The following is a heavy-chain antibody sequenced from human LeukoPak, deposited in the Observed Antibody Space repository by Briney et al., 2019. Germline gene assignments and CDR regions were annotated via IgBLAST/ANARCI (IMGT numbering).Heavy chain of an antibody. J-gene: IGHJ4*02. D-gene: IGHD6-19*01. CDR1: GFTFSSYG. CDR3: ARDGIAVAGFVDY. Sequence: PGGSLRLSCAASGFTFSSYGMHWVRQAPGKGLEWVAVIWYDGSNKYYADSVKGRFTISRDNSKNTLYLQMNSLRAEDTAVYYCARDGIAVAGFVDYWGQGILVTVSS. CDR2: IWYDGSNK. V-gene: IGHV3-33*01.